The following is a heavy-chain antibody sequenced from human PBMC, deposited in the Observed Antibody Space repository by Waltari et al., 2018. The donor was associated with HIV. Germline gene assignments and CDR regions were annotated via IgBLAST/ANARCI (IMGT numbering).Heavy chain of an antibody. Sequence: QVQLVESGGGVVHPGRSLRLSCAASGFTFRGYDMPWVRQAPGKGLEWVAVISYDGGNKYYADSVKGRFTISRDNSKNTLYLQMNSLRAEDTAVYYCAKVKPDYGDYLYYFDYWGQGTLATVSS. CDR1: GFTFRGYD. CDR2: ISYDGGNK. V-gene: IGHV3-30*18. CDR3: AKVKPDYGDYLYYFDY. D-gene: IGHD4-17*01. J-gene: IGHJ4*02.